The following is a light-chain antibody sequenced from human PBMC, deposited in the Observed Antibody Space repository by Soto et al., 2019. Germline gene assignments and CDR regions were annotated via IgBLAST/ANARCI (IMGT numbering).Light chain of an antibody. Sequence: EIVMTQSPATLSVSPGERATLSCRASQSVSRNLAWYQQKPGQAPRLLIYGASTRSTGIPARFSGSGSGTELTLTISSLQSEDFAVYYCQQYNNWHPDTFGQGTKLEIK. J-gene: IGKJ2*01. CDR2: GAS. CDR3: QQYNNWHPDT. CDR1: QSVSRN. V-gene: IGKV3-15*01.